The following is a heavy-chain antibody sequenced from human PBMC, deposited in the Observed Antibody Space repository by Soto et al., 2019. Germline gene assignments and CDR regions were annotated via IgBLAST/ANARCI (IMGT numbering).Heavy chain of an antibody. CDR3: ASRQRGIAAAAYDY. J-gene: IGHJ4*02. CDR2: IYYSGST. D-gene: IGHD6-13*01. V-gene: IGHV4-39*01. Sequence: SETLSLTCTVSGGSISSSSYYWGWIRQPPGKGLEWIGSIYYSGSTYYNPSLKSRVTISVDTSKNQFSLKLSSVTAADTAVYYCASRQRGIAAAAYDYWGQGTLVTVSS. CDR1: GGSISSSSYY.